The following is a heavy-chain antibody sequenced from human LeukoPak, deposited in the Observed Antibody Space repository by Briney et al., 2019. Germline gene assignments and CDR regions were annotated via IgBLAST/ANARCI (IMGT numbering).Heavy chain of an antibody. CDR2: MNPNSGNT. J-gene: IGHJ6*03. Sequence: ASVKVSCKASGYTFTGYDINWVRQATGQGLEWMGWMNPNSGNTGYAQKFQGRVTITRNTSISTAYMELSSLRSEDTAVYYRSRGVAAIVTCHYYYYMDVWGKGTTVTVSS. CDR3: SRGVAAIVTCHYYYYMDV. V-gene: IGHV1-8*03. CDR1: GYTFTGYD. D-gene: IGHD5-18*01.